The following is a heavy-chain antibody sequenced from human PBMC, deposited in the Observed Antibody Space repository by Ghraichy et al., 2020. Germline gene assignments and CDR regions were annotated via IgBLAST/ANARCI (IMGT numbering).Heavy chain of an antibody. CDR1: GFSFISTW. CDR3: ARDWYYTMDF. V-gene: IGHV3-74*01. Sequence: GESLNISCAASGFSFISTWMHWVRQAPGKGLVWVSRINSYGSTSYADSVKGRFTISRDNAKNTLFLQMNSLRAEDTAVYYCARDWYYTMDFWGQGTTVTVSS. J-gene: IGHJ6*02. CDR2: INSYGST.